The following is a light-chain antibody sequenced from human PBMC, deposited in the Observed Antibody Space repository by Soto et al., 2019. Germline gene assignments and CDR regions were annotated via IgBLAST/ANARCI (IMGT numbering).Light chain of an antibody. CDR2: EVS. CDR3: SSYAGSNNYV. CDR1: STDVGGYKY. J-gene: IGLJ1*01. V-gene: IGLV2-8*01. Sequence: QSALTQPPSASGSPGQSVTISCTGTSTDVGGYKYVSWYQQHPGKAPKLMIYEVSKRPSGVPDRFSGSKSGNTASLTVSGLQAEDEADYYRSSYAGSNNYVFGSGTKLTVL.